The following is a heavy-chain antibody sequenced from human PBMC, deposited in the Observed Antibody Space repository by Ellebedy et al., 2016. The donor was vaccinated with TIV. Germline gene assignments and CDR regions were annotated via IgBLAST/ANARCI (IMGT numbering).Heavy chain of an antibody. Sequence: GESLKISCAASGFTFSSYAMSWVRQAPGKGLEWVSAISGSGGSTYYADAVKGRFTISRENSKNTVYLQMNSLRAHDTAVYYCAKDQTIVSTIVDYWGQGTLVTVSS. CDR1: GFTFSSYA. V-gene: IGHV3-23*01. J-gene: IGHJ4*02. CDR3: AKDQTIVSTIVDY. CDR2: ISGSGGST. D-gene: IGHD5/OR15-5a*01.